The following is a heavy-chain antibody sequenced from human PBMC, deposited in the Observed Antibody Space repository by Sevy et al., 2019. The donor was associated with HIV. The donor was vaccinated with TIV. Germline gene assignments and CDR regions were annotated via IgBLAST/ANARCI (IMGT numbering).Heavy chain of an antibody. Sequence: GGSLRLSCAASGFTFRNYAMSWVRQAPGKGLEWVSAISGSAYSTYYADSVKGRFTISRDNSKNTLFPQMNSLRAEDTAVYYCAKYYYGSGSQGWYFDYWGQGTLVTVSS. V-gene: IGHV3-23*01. CDR3: AKYYYGSGSQGWYFDY. CDR2: ISGSAYST. D-gene: IGHD3-10*01. J-gene: IGHJ4*02. CDR1: GFTFRNYA.